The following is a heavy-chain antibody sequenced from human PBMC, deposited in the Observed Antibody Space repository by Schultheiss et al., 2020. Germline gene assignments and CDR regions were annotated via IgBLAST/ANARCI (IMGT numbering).Heavy chain of an antibody. J-gene: IGHJ4*02. CDR1: GGSISSYY. Sequence: SETLSLTCTVSGGSISSYYWSWIRQPPGKGLEWIGYIYYSGSTYYNPSLKSRVTISVDTSKIQFSLKLSSVTAADTAVYYCARENDYVWGSYRYLGYWGQGTLVTVSS. CDR2: IYYSGST. V-gene: IGHV4-59*12. D-gene: IGHD3-16*02. CDR3: ARENDYVWGSYRYLGY.